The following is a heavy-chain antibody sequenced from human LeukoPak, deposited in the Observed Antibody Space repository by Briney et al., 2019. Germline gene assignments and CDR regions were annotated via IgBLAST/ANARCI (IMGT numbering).Heavy chain of an antibody. CDR2: INPSGGST. Sequence: ASVKVSCKASGGTFSSYAISWVRQAPGQGLEWMGIINPSGGSTSYAQKFQGRVTMTRDMSTSTVYMELSSLRSEDTAVYYCAGARHGSYFGFDYWGQGTLVTVSS. J-gene: IGHJ4*02. V-gene: IGHV1-46*01. CDR3: AGARHGSYFGFDY. D-gene: IGHD1-26*01. CDR1: GGTFSSYA.